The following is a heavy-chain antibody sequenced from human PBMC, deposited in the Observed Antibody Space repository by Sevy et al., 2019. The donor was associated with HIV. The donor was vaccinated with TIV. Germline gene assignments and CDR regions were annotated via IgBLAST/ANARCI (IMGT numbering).Heavy chain of an antibody. J-gene: IGHJ4*02. CDR3: ARDFTIFGVVSGIDY. D-gene: IGHD3-3*01. CDR2: ISDDSRYI. V-gene: IGHV3-21*04. Sequence: GGSLRLSCAASGFNFRTYSMNWVRQAPGKCLEWLSSISDDSRYIYYSDSVKGRFTISRANAKNLLFLQMNNLRVEDTAIYYCARDFTIFGVVSGIDYWGQGNLVTVSS. CDR1: GFNFRTYS.